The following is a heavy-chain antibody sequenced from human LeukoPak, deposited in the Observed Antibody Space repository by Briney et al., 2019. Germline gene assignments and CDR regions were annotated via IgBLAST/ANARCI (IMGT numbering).Heavy chain of an antibody. Sequence: PGGSLRLSCAASGCTFSRYSINWVRQAPGQGLEWVSFVTISSSHRYYADSVKGRFTISRDNAKNSLYRQMNSLRAEDTAVYYCARDATSGYLNFDYWGQGTLVTVSS. CDR3: ARDATSGYLNFDY. CDR2: VTISSSHR. J-gene: IGHJ4*02. V-gene: IGHV3-21*01. D-gene: IGHD5-12*01. CDR1: GCTFSRYS.